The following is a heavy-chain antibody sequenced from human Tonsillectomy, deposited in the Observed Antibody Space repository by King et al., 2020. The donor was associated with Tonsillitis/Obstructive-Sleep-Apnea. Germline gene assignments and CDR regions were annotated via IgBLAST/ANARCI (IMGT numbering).Heavy chain of an antibody. CDR1: GYTFNSYG. CDR3: ARGGYSGYDYNYYYYYMDV. V-gene: IGHV1-18*01. CDR2: ISAYNGNT. J-gene: IGHJ6*03. Sequence: QLVQSGAEVKKPGASVKVYCKASGYTFNSYGISWVRQAPGQGLEWMGWISAYNGNTNYAQKLQGRVTMTTDTSTSTAYMELRSLRSDDTAVYYCARGGYSGYDYNYYYYYMDVWGKGTTVTVSS. D-gene: IGHD5-12*01.